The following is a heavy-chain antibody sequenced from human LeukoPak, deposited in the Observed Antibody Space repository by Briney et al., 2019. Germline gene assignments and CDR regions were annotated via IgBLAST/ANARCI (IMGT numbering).Heavy chain of an antibody. CDR3: ATDSTALVVADTRTFDY. Sequence: ASVTVPRQVSGYTLTELSMLWVRQAPGKGLEWMGGFDPEDGETIYAQKFQGRVTMTEDTSTDTAYMELSSLRSEDTAVYYCATDSTALVVADTRTFDYWGQGSLVTVSS. J-gene: IGHJ4*02. D-gene: IGHD2-15*01. CDR2: FDPEDGET. CDR1: GYTLTELS. V-gene: IGHV1-24*01.